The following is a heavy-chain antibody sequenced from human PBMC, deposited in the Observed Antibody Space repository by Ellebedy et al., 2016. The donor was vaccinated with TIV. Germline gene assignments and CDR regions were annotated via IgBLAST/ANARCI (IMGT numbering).Heavy chain of an antibody. Sequence: GGSLRLXCAASRFTFSSFGLHWVRQAPGKGLEWVAIISSDGTNKYYADSVRGRFTISRDNSKNTLYLQMDSLRVEDTALYYCAKDESDGELPRPFDYWGQGTPVTVSS. J-gene: IGHJ4*02. V-gene: IGHV3-30*18. CDR3: AKDESDGELPRPFDY. D-gene: IGHD1-26*01. CDR2: ISSDGTNK. CDR1: RFTFSSFG.